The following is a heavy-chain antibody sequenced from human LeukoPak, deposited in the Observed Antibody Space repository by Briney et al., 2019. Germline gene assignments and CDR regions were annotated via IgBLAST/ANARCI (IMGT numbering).Heavy chain of an antibody. CDR3: ARDQGIAAAGKPYGMDV. V-gene: IGHV3-33*01. CDR1: GFTFSSYG. D-gene: IGHD6-13*01. Sequence: GGSLRLSCAASGFTFSSYGMHWVRQAPGKGLEWVAVIWYDGSNKYYADSVKGRFTISRDNSKITLYLQMNSLRAEDTAVYYCARDQGIAAAGKPYGMDVWGQGTTVTVSS. CDR2: IWYDGSNK. J-gene: IGHJ6*02.